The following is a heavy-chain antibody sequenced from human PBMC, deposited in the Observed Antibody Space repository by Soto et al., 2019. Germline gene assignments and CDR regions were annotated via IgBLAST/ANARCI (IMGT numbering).Heavy chain of an antibody. CDR2: ISTTSFTI. V-gene: IGHV3-48*02. CDR1: GFSFSTYN. D-gene: IGHD3-3*02. CDR3: AREYAFLEWLLKENYYYYGMDV. Sequence: GGSLRLSCAASGFSFSTYNMDWVRQAPGKRPEWIAYISTTSFTIYYADSVKGRFTISRDNDRNSLYLEMNSLRDEGTAVYYCAREYAFLEWLLKENYYYYGMDVWGQGTTVTVSS. J-gene: IGHJ6*02.